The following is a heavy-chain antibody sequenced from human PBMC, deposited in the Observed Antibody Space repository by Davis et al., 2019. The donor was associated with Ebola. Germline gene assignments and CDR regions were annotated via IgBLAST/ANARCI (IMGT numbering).Heavy chain of an antibody. CDR3: ARMGKECTNGVCYFSFDP. V-gene: IGHV1-2*06. CDR2: INPNNGDT. Sequence: ASVKVSCKASGYTFTGYHMHWVRQAPGQGLEWMGRINPNNGDTKYARKFQGRVTMTRDTSINTAYMELSRLRSDDTAVYFCARMGKECTNGVCYFSFDPWGQGTLVTVS. D-gene: IGHD2-8*01. CDR1: GYTFTGYH. J-gene: IGHJ5*02.